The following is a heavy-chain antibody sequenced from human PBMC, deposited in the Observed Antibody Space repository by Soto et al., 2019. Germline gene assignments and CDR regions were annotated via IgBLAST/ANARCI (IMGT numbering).Heavy chain of an antibody. D-gene: IGHD3-22*01. J-gene: IGHJ4*02. V-gene: IGHV4-39*07. CDR2: IYYSGST. CDR1: GGSISSSSCY. CDR3: AVSTGSSQYYFDS. Sequence: SETLSLTCTVSGGSISSSSCYWGWIRQPPGKGLEWIGSIYYSGSTYYDPSLKRRVTISIDTSKEEFSLNLSSVAAADTAVYYCAVSTGSSQYYFDSVGQGALVTVSS.